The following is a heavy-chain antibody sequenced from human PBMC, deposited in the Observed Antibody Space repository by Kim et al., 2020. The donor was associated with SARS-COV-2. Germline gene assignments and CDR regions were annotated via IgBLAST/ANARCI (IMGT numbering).Heavy chain of an antibody. D-gene: IGHD3-22*01. CDR3: ARGHYDSSGYYYILENRAEYFQH. J-gene: IGHJ1*01. Sequence: SETLSLTCAVYGGSFSGYYWSWIRQPPGKGLEWIGEINHSGSTNYNPSLKSRVTISVDTSKNQFSLKLSSVTAADTAVYYCARGHYDSSGYYYILENRAEYFQHWGQGTLVTVSS. CDR2: INHSGST. CDR1: GGSFSGYY. V-gene: IGHV4-34*01.